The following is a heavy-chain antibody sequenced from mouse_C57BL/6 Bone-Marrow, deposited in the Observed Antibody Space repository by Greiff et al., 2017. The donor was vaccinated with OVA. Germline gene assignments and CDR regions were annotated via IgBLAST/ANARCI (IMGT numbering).Heavy chain of an antibody. V-gene: IGHV14-4*01. CDR3: TSCTAQALCFAY. CDR1: GFNIKDDY. D-gene: IGHD3-2*02. CDR2: IDPENGDT. Sequence: VQLQQSGAELVRPGASVKLSCTASGFNIKDDYMHWVKQRPEQGLEWIGWIDPENGDTEYASKFPGQATITADTSSNTAYLQLSSLTSEVTAVYYFTSCTAQALCFAYWGQGTLITVSA. J-gene: IGHJ3*01.